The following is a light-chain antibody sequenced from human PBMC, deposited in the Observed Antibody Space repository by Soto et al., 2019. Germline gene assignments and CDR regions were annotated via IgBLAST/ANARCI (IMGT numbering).Light chain of an antibody. V-gene: IGLV1-44*01. J-gene: IGLJ1*01. CDR2: SND. CDR3: SSYTGSTNFLVV. Sequence: QSVLTQPPSASGTPGQRVTISCSGSRSNIGSNNVYWYQQLPGTAPKLLIYSNDKRPSGVPDRFSGSKSGTSASLAITGLQSEDEADYFCSSYTGSTNFLVVFGTGTKLTVL. CDR1: RSNIGSNN.